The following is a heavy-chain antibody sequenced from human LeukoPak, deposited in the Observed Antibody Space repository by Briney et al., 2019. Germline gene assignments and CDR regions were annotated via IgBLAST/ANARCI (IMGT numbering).Heavy chain of an antibody. CDR2: IYYSGST. J-gene: IGHJ5*02. D-gene: IGHD6-13*01. V-gene: IGHV4-59*01. CDR3: ARNLPGYSSSWYL. Sequence: SETLSLTCTVSGGSISSYYWSWIRQPPGKGLEGIGYIYYSGSTNYNPSLKSRVTISVDTSKNQFSLKLSSVTAADTAVYYCARNLPGYSSSWYLWGQGTLVTVSS. CDR1: GGSISSYY.